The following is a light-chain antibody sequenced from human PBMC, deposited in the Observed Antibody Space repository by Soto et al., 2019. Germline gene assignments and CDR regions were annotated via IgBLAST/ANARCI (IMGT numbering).Light chain of an antibody. V-gene: IGLV2-11*01. Sequence: QSALTQPRSVSGSPGQSVTLSCPGTSSDVGGYNYVTWYQQYPGKAPKVMIYDVKTRPSGVPDRFSGSKSGNTASLTISGLQAEDEADYYCCSYAGDYTFVFGTGTKLTVL. CDR1: SSDVGGYNY. J-gene: IGLJ1*01. CDR3: CSYAGDYTFV. CDR2: DVK.